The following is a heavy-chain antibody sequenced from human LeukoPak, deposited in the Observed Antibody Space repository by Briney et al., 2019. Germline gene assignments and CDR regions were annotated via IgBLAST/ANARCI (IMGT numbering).Heavy chain of an antibody. V-gene: IGHV3-7*05. Sequence: GSLRLSCAASGFTFSSSWMTWVRQTPGKGLEWVANIKQDGSEKYYVDSVKGRFTISRDNAKNSLYLQTNSLRAEDTAVYYCARGRSRIDYWGQGALVTVSS. CDR2: IKQDGSEK. CDR3: ARGRSRIDY. CDR1: GFTFSSSW. J-gene: IGHJ4*02.